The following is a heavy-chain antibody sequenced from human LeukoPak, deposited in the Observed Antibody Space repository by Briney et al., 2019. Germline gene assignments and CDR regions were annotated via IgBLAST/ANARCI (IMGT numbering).Heavy chain of an antibody. CDR2: IYHNGTR. CDR3: ATAPILRGEGGEHYKYGMDV. CDR1: VGSISSGNW. V-gene: IGHV4/OR15-8*02. J-gene: IGHJ6*02. Sequence: ETLSLTCAVSVGSISSGNWWSWVRQSPGKGLEWIGEIYHNGTRNYNPSLKSRVAISTDTFKNHFSLKLTSVTAADTAVYYCATAPILRGEGGEHYKYGMDVWGQGTTVIVSS. D-gene: IGHD2-2*02.